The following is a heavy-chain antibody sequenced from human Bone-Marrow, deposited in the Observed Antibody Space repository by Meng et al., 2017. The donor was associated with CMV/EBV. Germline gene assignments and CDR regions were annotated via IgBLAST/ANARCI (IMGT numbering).Heavy chain of an antibody. CDR2: INSDGSST. J-gene: IGHJ6*02. Sequence: GESLKISCAASGFTFSSYWMHWVRQAPGKGLVWVSRINSDGSSTSYADSVKGRFTISRDNSKNTLYLQMNSLRAEDTAVYYCAKADGYRYGNYYYYGMDVWGQGTTVTVSS. CDR1: GFTFSSYW. V-gene: IGHV3-74*01. D-gene: IGHD5-18*01. CDR3: AKADGYRYGNYYYYGMDV.